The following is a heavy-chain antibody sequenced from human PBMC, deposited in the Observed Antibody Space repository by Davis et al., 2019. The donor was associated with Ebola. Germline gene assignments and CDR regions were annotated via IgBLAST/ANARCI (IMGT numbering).Heavy chain of an antibody. CDR3: AKEALRFSRSTLAWFDP. Sequence: PSETLSLTCIISGVSISSFSWGWVRQPPGKGLEWIGSIWHRGTTYYNPSLASRVTISVDTSKNQFSLNVNSMTAADTAVYYCAKEALRFSRSTLAWFDPWGQGILVTVSS. CDR1: GVSISSFS. CDR2: IWHRGTT. V-gene: IGHV4-39*07. D-gene: IGHD3-3*01. J-gene: IGHJ5*02.